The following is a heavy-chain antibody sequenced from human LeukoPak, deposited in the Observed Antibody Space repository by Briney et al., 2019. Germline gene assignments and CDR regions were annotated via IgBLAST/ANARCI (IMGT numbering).Heavy chain of an antibody. CDR1: GGSISSSSYY. J-gene: IGHJ6*03. CDR3: ARGKGGTMVRGTRYYYYMDV. Sequence: PSETLSLTCTVSGGSISSSSYYWGWIRQPPGKGLEWIGSIYYSGSTYYNPSLKSRVTISVDTSKNQFSLKLSSVTAADTAVYYCARGKGGTMVRGTRYYYYMDVWGKGTTVTISS. CDR2: IYYSGST. V-gene: IGHV4-39*07. D-gene: IGHD3-10*01.